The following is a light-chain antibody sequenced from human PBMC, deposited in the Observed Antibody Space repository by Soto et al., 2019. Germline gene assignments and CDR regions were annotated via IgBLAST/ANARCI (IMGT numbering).Light chain of an antibody. CDR3: SSYSISSTYV. CDR1: SSDVGGYNS. CDR2: EVS. J-gene: IGLJ1*01. V-gene: IGLV2-14*03. Sequence: QSVLTQPASVSGSPGQSITVSCTGTSSDVGGYNSVSWYQQHPGKPPKLIIYEVSNRPSGVSDRFSGSKSGNTASLTISGLQAEDEADYYCSSYSISSTYVFGTGTKVTVL.